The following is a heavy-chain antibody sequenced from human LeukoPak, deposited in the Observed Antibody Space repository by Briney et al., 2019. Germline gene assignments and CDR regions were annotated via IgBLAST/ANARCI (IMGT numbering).Heavy chain of an antibody. CDR2: IYTSGST. D-gene: IGHD3-3*01. CDR3: ARGPYYDFWSGYWVYFDY. J-gene: IGHJ4*02. Sequence: SETLSLTCTVSGGSISSYYWSWIRQPAGKGLEWIGRIYTSGSTNYNPSLKSRVTMSVDTSKNQYSLKLSSVTAADTAVYYCARGPYYDFWSGYWVYFDYWGQGTLVTVSS. CDR1: GGSISSYY. V-gene: IGHV4-4*07.